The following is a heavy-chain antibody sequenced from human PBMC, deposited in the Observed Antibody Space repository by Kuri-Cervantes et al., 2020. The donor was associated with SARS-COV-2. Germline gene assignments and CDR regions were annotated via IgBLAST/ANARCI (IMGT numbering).Heavy chain of an antibody. CDR2: IYCGGST. D-gene: IGHD3-22*01. J-gene: IGHJ4*02. CDR3: ARVSYDSN. Sequence: GESLKISCAASGFTVSSNYMSWVRQAPGKGLEWVSVIYCGGSTYYADSVKGRFTISRDNSKNTLYLQMNSLRAEDTAVYYCARVSYDSNWGQGTLVTVSS. CDR1: GFTVSSNY. V-gene: IGHV3-53*01.